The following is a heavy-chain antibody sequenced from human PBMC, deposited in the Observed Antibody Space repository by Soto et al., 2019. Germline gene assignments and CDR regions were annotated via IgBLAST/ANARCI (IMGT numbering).Heavy chain of an antibody. Sequence: LGESLKISCKGSGYSFTSYWIGWVRQMPGKGLEWMGIIYPGDSDTRYSPSFQGQVTISADKSISTAYLQWSSLKASDTAMYYCERTLLSWGDGYNIDYWGQGTLVTVSS. CDR1: GYSFTSYW. CDR3: ERTLLSWGDGYNIDY. D-gene: IGHD5-12*01. J-gene: IGHJ4*02. CDR2: IYPGDSDT. V-gene: IGHV5-51*01.